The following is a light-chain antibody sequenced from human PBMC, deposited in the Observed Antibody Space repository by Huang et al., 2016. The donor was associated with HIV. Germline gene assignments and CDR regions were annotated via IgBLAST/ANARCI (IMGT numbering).Light chain of an antibody. CDR1: QNISYY. CDR3: QQSYSLPLS. V-gene: IGKV1-39*01. J-gene: IGKJ3*01. CDR2: AAS. Sequence: DIQMTQSPPSLSASVGSRVALTCRASQNISYYLNWYQEKSGKAPNLLLYAASRLVSGVPSRCSGGGSGSNFTLTITNLQPEDIGTYYCQQSYSLPLSFGPGTTVNVK.